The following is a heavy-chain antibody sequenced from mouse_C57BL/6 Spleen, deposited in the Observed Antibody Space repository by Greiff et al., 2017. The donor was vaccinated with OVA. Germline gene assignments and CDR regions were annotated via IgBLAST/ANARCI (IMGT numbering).Heavy chain of an antibody. V-gene: IGHV1-78*01. D-gene: IGHD1-1*01. CDR2: IYPRDGST. J-gene: IGHJ3*01. CDR3: ANYYGSSYVGLAY. Sequence: VKLMESDAELVKPGASVKISCKVSGYTFTDHPIHWLKQRPEQGLEWIGYIYPRDGSTKYNEKFKGKATLTADKSSSTAYMQLNSLTSEDSAVYFCANYYGSSYVGLAYWGQGTLVTVSA. CDR1: GYTFTDHP.